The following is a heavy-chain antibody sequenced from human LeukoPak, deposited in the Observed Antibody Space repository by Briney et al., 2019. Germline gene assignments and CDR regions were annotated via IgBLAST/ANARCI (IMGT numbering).Heavy chain of an antibody. V-gene: IGHV3-23*01. J-gene: IGHJ5*02. Sequence: GGSLRLSCAASGFTFSSYAMSWVRQAPGKGLEWVSAISGSGGSTYYADSVKGRFTISGDNSKNTLYLQMNSLRAEDTAVYYCAKGSMVRGVIRGRGFDPWGQGTLVTVSS. D-gene: IGHD3-10*01. CDR1: GFTFSSYA. CDR2: ISGSGGST. CDR3: AKGSMVRGVIRGRGFDP.